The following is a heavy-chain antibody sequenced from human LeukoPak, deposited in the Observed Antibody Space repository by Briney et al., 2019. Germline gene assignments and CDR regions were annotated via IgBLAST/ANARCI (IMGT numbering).Heavy chain of an antibody. CDR1: GFTFSSYA. Sequence: GESLKISCAASGFTFSSYAMSWVRQAPGKGLEWVSAISGSGGSTYYADSVKGRFTISRDNSKNTLYLQMNSLRAEDTAVYYCAKISGWSGYWGQGTLVTVSS. J-gene: IGHJ4*02. D-gene: IGHD6-19*01. CDR2: ISGSGGST. CDR3: AKISGWSGY. V-gene: IGHV3-23*01.